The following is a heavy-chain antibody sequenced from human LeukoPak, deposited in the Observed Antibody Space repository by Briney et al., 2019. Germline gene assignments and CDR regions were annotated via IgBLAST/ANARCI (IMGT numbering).Heavy chain of an antibody. D-gene: IGHD6-19*01. CDR3: AKDICSGWSFDY. CDR1: GFTFHNYA. CDR2: IKGNGDTT. J-gene: IGHJ4*02. V-gene: IGHV3-43*02. Sequence: GGSLRLSCAASGFTFHNYAMYWVRQAPGKGLEWVSLIKGNGDTTYNADSVKGRFTISRDNSKNSLYLQINSLRTEDTALYYCAKDICSGWSFDYSGRGTLVTVSS.